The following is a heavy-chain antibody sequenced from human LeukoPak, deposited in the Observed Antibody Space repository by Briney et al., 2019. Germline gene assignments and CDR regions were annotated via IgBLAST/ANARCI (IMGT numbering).Heavy chain of an antibody. CDR1: GFTFSSYS. CDR2: ISSSSSYI. D-gene: IGHD6-19*01. Sequence: GGSLRLSCTASGFTFSSYSMNWVRQAPGKGLEWVSSISSSSSYIYFADSVKGRFTISRDNAKNSLYLQMNSLRAEDTAVYYCARDADSSSWSMYYYYGMDVWGQGTTVTVSS. CDR3: ARDADSSSWSMYYYYGMDV. V-gene: IGHV3-21*06. J-gene: IGHJ6*02.